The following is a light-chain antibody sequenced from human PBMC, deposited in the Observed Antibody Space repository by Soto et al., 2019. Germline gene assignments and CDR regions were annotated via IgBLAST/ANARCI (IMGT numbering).Light chain of an antibody. V-gene: IGKV3-20*01. Sequence: EIVLTQSPGTLSLSPGERATLSCRTSQSVSSRYLTWYQQKPGRAPRLLIYGASSRATGIPDRFSGSGSGTDFTLTISRLEPEDFAVYYCQQYGSSPPITFGQGTRLEIK. CDR2: GAS. CDR1: QSVSSRY. J-gene: IGKJ5*01. CDR3: QQYGSSPPIT.